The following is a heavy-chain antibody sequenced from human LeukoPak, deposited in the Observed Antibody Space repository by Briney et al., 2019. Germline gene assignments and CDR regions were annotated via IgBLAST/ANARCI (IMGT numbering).Heavy chain of an antibody. Sequence: GGSLRLSCAASGFTFSSYGMHWVRQAPGKGLEWVAVIWYDGSNKYYADSVKGRFTISRDNSKNTLYLQMNSLRAEDTAVYYFLKARRAYDILTGYEYWGQGTLVTVSS. J-gene: IGHJ4*02. CDR2: IWYDGSNK. CDR3: LKARRAYDILTGYEY. D-gene: IGHD3-9*01. CDR1: GFTFSSYG. V-gene: IGHV3-33*06.